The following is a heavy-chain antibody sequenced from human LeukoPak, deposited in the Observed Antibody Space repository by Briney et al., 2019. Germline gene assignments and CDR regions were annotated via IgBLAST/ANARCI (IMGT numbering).Heavy chain of an antibody. J-gene: IGHJ6*02. V-gene: IGHV3-23*01. CDR1: GFTFTSYA. CDR3: AKVLPYYYGMDV. Sequence: GGSLRLSCAVSGFTFTSYAMTWVRQAPGKGLEWVSAISGSGGSTYYADSVKGRFTISRDNSKNTLYLQMNSLRAEDTAVYYCAKVLPYYYGMDVWGQGTTVTVSS. CDR2: ISGSGGST. D-gene: IGHD3-3*01.